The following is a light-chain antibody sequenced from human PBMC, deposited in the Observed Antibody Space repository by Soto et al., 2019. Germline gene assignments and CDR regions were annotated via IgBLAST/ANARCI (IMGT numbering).Light chain of an antibody. J-gene: IGKJ3*01. Sequence: DIQLTQSPSLLSASIGDRVTITCRASQDISRYLAWYQQKPGTAPRLLISLATTLQGGVPSRFSGSGSGTEFTLTISGLQPEHIATYYCQQLDLYPITFGPGTAVEIK. CDR2: LAT. CDR3: QQLDLYPIT. V-gene: IGKV1-9*01. CDR1: QDISRY.